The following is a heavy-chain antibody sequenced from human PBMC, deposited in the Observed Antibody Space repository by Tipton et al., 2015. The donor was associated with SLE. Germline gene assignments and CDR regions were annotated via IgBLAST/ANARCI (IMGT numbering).Heavy chain of an antibody. CDR3: ARGLTYYYGSGSSD. CDR1: GGSVSSGSYY. V-gene: IGHV4-61*01. J-gene: IGHJ4*02. Sequence: TLSLTCTVSGGSVSSGSYYWSWIRQPPGKGLEWIGYIYYSGSTNYNPSLKSRVTISIDTSKNQFSLKLSSVTAADTAVYYCARGLTYYYGSGSSDWGQGTLVTVSS. D-gene: IGHD3-10*01. CDR2: IYYSGST.